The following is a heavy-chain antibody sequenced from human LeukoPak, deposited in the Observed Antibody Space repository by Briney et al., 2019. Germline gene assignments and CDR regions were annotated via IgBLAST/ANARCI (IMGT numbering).Heavy chain of an antibody. V-gene: IGHV4-39*07. CDR1: DGSISSISYY. CDR3: ARDLYSSRTNDAFLI. J-gene: IGHJ3*02. Sequence: SETLSLTCSVSDGSISSISYYWGWIRQPPGKRLEWIGSIYYSGNTYYNPSLQSRVTISIDTSKNQFSLKLSSVTAADTAVYYCARDLYSSRTNDAFLIWGQGTEVTVSS. CDR2: IYYSGNT. D-gene: IGHD6-13*01.